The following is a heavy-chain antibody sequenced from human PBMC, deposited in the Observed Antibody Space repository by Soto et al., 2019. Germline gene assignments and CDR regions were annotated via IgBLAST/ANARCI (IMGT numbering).Heavy chain of an antibody. V-gene: IGHV3-15*01. J-gene: IGHJ4*02. CDR2: LKSRTDGGAT. D-gene: IGHD3-10*01. Sequence: EVQLVESGGGSVKPGGSLRLSCVASEFTFSDAWMSWVRQAPGKGLEWVGRLKSRTDGGATDYAAPVKGRFTISRDDSKNTLYLQMNSLKSEDTGVYYYTNSGTHRSEYWRQGTLVTVSS. CDR3: TNSGTHRSEY. CDR1: EFTFSDAW.